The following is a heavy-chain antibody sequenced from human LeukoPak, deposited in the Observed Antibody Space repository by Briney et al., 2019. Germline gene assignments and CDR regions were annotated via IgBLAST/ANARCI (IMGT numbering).Heavy chain of an antibody. CDR2: ISAYNGNT. CDR3: AKEFALLWFGENYYYYGMDV. Sequence: ASVKVSCKASGYTFTSYGISWVRQAPGQGLEWMGWISAYNGNTNYAQKLQGRVTMTTDTSTSTAYMELRSLRSDDTAVYYCAKEFALLWFGENYYYYGMDVWGQGTTVTVSS. D-gene: IGHD3-10*01. V-gene: IGHV1-18*01. J-gene: IGHJ6*02. CDR1: GYTFTSYG.